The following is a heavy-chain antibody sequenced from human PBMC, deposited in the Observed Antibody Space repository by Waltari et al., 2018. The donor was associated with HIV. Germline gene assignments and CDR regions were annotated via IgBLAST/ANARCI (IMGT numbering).Heavy chain of an antibody. CDR1: GLTFSSYA. V-gene: IGHV3-23*01. D-gene: IGHD3-3*01. J-gene: IGHJ2*01. CDR3: AKGVRSVYWYFDL. Sequence: EVQLLESGGGLVQPGGSLRLSCAASGLTFSSYAMSWVRQAPGKGLEWVSALSGSGDSTYYADSVKGRFTISRDNSKNTLYLQMNSLRAEDTALYYCAKGVRSVYWYFDLWGRGTLVTVSS. CDR2: LSGSGDST.